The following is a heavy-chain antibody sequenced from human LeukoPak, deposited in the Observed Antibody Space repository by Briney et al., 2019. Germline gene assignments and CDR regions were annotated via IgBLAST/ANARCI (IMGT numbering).Heavy chain of an antibody. J-gene: IGHJ3*02. CDR1: GFTFDDYA. CDR2: ISWNSGSI. D-gene: IGHD1/OR15-1a*01. V-gene: IGHV3-9*03. CDR3: ARLGHDAFDI. Sequence: PGGSLRLSCAASGFTFDDYAMHWVRQAPGKGLEWVSGISWNSGSIGYADSVKGRFTISRDNAKNSLYLQMNSLRAEDMALYYCARLGHDAFDIWGQGTIVTVSS.